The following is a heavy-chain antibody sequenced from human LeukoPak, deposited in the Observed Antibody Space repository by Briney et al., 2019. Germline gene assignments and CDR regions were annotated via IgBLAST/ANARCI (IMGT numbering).Heavy chain of an antibody. CDR3: ARGGPGSHFDY. V-gene: IGHV4-38-2*01. CDR2: TYHSGST. Sequence: SETLSLTCAVSGYSISSGYYWGWIRQPPGKGLEWIGSTYHSGSTYYNPSPKSRVTISVDTSKNQFSLKLSSVTAADTAVYYCARGGPGSHFDYWGQGTLVTVSS. J-gene: IGHJ4*02. D-gene: IGHD3-10*01. CDR1: GYSISSGYY.